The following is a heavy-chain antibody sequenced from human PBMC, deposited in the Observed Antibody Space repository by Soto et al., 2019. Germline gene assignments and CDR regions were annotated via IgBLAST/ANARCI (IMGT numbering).Heavy chain of an antibody. Sequence: SVKVSCKASGGTFSSYAISWVRQAPGQGLEWMGGIIPIFGTANYAQKFQGRVTITADESTSTAYMELSSLSSEDTAVYYCARVGGVVVAATPWFDPWGQGTLVTVSS. CDR1: GGTFSSYA. CDR3: ARVGGVVVAATPWFDP. J-gene: IGHJ5*02. V-gene: IGHV1-69*13. D-gene: IGHD2-15*01. CDR2: IIPIFGTA.